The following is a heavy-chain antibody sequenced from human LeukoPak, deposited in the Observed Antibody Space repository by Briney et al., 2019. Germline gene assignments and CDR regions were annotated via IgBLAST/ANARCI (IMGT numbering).Heavy chain of an antibody. J-gene: IGHJ4*02. Sequence: GGSLRLSCAASGFTFSSYSMNWVRQAPGKGLEWVSSISSSSSYIYYADSVKGRFTISGDNAKNSLYLQMNSLRAEDTAVYYCARGEVVVVPAAIGFDYWGQGTLVTVSS. D-gene: IGHD2-2*02. V-gene: IGHV3-21*01. CDR3: ARGEVVVVPAAIGFDY. CDR2: ISSSSSYI. CDR1: GFTFSSYS.